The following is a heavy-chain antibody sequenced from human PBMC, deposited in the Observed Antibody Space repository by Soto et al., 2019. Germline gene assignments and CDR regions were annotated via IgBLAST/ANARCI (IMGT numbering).Heavy chain of an antibody. Sequence: SCPTLVNPTQTLTLTCSFSGVSLSTHGRGFGWIRQPPGKPLEWLALIYWNDDDLYSPSLKNRLTNTKDTSKNQVVLTLTNMDPVDTATYYCAHSGYRNYQRDNGFEPWGQGTLGTVSS. CDR1: GVSLSTHGRG. V-gene: IGHV2-5*01. D-gene: IGHD4-4*01. CDR3: AHSGYRNYQRDNGFEP. J-gene: IGHJ5*02. CDR2: IYWNDDD.